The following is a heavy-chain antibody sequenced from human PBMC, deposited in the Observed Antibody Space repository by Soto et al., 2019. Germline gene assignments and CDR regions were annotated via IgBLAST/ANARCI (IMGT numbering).Heavy chain of an antibody. CDR1: CGTFSTYA. V-gene: IGHV1-69*04. J-gene: IGHJ3*02. Sequence: SVKVSCKVSCGTFSTYAFTWVLQAPGEGLEWMGRIIPSFDLPNYAQKFRGRVTIVADTSTTTVYMELNSLTSDDTALYYCARVQCTGGSCYTLGALDIWGQGTMVTVSS. CDR3: ARVQCTGGSCYTLGALDI. D-gene: IGHD2-15*01. CDR2: IIPSFDLP.